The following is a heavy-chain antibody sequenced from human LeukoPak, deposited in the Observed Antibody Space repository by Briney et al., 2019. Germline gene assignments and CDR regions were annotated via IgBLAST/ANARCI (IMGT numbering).Heavy chain of an antibody. V-gene: IGHV3-21*01. J-gene: IGHJ4*02. Sequence: PGGTLRLSCAASGFIFRNYGMNWVRQAPGKGLEWLPFISSSSSYIYYADSLKGRFTISRDNAKNSLYLQMNSLRAEDTAVYYCARGTMFPYYFDYWGQGTLVTVSS. CDR3: ARGTMFPYYFDY. D-gene: IGHD3-10*02. CDR1: GFIFRNYG. CDR2: ISSSSSYI.